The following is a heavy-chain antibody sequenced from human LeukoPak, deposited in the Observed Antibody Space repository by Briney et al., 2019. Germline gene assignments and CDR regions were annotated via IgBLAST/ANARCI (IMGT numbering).Heavy chain of an antibody. J-gene: IGHJ4*02. CDR2: FYNSGRS. D-gene: IGHD3-16*01. CDR1: DDSIRAYY. Sequence: SETLSLTCTVSDDSIRAYYRGWIRQTPGKGLEWMGYFYNSGRSPYNPSLKSRVSISVDTSKNQFSLRLNSVILADTAVYYCTRGAGWLIDDWGQGTLVTVSS. CDR3: TRGAGWLIDD. V-gene: IGHV4-59*01.